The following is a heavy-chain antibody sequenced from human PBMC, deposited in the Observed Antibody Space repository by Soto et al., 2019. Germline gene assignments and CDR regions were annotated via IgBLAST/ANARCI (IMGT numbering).Heavy chain of an antibody. CDR3: ARVRSGSVESNTFDP. D-gene: IGHD3-10*01. Sequence: ASVKVSCKASGYTFTGYYMHWVRQAPGQGLEWMGWINPNSGGTNYAQKFQGWVTMTRDTSISTAYMELSRLRSDDTAVYYCARVRSGSVESNTFDPWGQGTLVTVSS. V-gene: IGHV1-2*04. CDR2: INPNSGGT. J-gene: IGHJ5*02. CDR1: GYTFTGYY.